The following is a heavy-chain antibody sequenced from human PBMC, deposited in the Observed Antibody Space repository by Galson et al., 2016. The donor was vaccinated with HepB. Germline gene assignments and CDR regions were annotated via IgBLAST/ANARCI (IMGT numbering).Heavy chain of an antibody. Sequence: SETLSLTCAVSGGSISSSNWWSWVRQSPEKGLEWIGEINHSGSTKYNPSLKSRVTISEDKSKNQFSLKLRSVTGADTAVYFCARVADEYVWGRPAPFFDYWGQGTQVTVSS. V-gene: IGHV4-4*02. CDR1: GGSISSSNW. CDR3: ARVADEYVWGRPAPFFDY. D-gene: IGHD3-16*01. J-gene: IGHJ4*02. CDR2: INHSGST.